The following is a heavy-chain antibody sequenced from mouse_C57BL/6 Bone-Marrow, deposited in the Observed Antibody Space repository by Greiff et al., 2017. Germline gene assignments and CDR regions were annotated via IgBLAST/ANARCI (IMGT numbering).Heavy chain of an antibody. CDR3: AILSYYSDLYFDV. CDR1: GYTFTSYG. CDR2: IYPRSGNT. D-gene: IGHD2-12*01. V-gene: IGHV1-81*01. Sequence: LVESGAELARPGASVKLSCKASGYTFTSYGISWVKQRTGQGLEWIGEIYPRSGNTYYNEKFKGKATLTADKSSSTAYMELRSLTSEDSAVYFCAILSYYSDLYFDVWGTVPSVTVSS. J-gene: IGHJ1*03.